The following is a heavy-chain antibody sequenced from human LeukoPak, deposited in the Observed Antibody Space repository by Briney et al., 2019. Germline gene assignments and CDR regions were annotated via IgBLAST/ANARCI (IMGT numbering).Heavy chain of an antibody. V-gene: IGHV4-31*03. Sequence: SETLSLTCTVSGGSISSGGYYWSWICQHPGKGLEWIGYIYYSGSTYYNPSLKSRVTISVDTSKNQFSLKLSSVTAADTAVYYCASQPYDLTNWFDPWGQGTLVTVSS. CDR3: ASQPYDLTNWFDP. CDR2: IYYSGST. D-gene: IGHD3-16*01. J-gene: IGHJ5*02. CDR1: GGSISSGGYY.